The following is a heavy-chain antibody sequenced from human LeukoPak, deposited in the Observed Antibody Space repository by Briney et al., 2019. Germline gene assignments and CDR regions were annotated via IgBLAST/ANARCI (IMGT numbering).Heavy chain of an antibody. Sequence: GGSLRLSCAASGFNFSSYAMNWVRQAPGKGLEWMAVISYDGSNKFYADSVKGRITISRDNSKNTVYLQMNSLRAEDTAVYYCAKYRSGGTFDHWGQGTLVTVSS. V-gene: IGHV3-30*04. CDR1: GFNFSSYA. CDR2: ISYDGSNK. J-gene: IGHJ4*02. CDR3: AKYRSGGTFDH. D-gene: IGHD6-19*01.